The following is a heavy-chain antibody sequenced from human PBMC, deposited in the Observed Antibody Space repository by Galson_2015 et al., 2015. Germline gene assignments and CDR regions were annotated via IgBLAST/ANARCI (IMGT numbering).Heavy chain of an antibody. Sequence: SETLSLTCAVSGGSISSSNWWSWVRQPQGKGLEWIGEIYHSGSTNYNPSLKSRVTISVDKSKNQFSLKLTSVTAADTAVYYCASLSSYCSSTSCYIGSRYYYYMDVWGKGTTVTVSS. D-gene: IGHD2-2*02. V-gene: IGHV4-4*02. CDR3: ASLSSYCSSTSCYIGSRYYYYMDV. CDR2: IYHSGST. CDR1: GGSISSSNW. J-gene: IGHJ6*03.